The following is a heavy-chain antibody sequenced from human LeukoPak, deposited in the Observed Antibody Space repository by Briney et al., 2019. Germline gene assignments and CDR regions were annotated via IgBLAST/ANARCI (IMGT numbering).Heavy chain of an antibody. Sequence: PGGSLRLSCAASGFTFSSYGMHWVRQAPGKGLEWVTFIRYDGTNEYYTDSVRGRFTISRDNSKNTLYLQMNSLRAEDTAVYYCARAQLWAPAWFDPWGQGTLVTVSS. CDR1: GFTFSSYG. J-gene: IGHJ5*02. CDR3: ARAQLWAPAWFDP. V-gene: IGHV3-30*02. CDR2: IRYDGTNE. D-gene: IGHD5-18*01.